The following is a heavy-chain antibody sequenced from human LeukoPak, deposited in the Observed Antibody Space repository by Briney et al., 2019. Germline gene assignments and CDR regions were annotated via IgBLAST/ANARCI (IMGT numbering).Heavy chain of an antibody. CDR1: GFIFNNYG. D-gene: IGHD3-10*01. Sequence: GRSLRLSCTASGFIFNNYGMHWARQAPGKGLEWVAVISKDGSKKYYADPVKGRFTISRDNSKNTLYLQMGSLRAEDMAVYYCARMSSGKARPRGYYYYMDVWGKGTTVTVSS. J-gene: IGHJ6*03. CDR3: ARMSSGKARPRGYYYYMDV. V-gene: IGHV3-30*03. CDR2: ISKDGSKK.